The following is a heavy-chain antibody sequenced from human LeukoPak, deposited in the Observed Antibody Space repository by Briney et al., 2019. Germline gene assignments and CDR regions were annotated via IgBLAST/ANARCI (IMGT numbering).Heavy chain of an antibody. CDR2: INHSGST. CDR1: GGSFSGYY. CDR3: ARGKDYGTYYFDY. J-gene: IGHJ4*02. Sequence: SETLSLTCAVYGGSFSGYYWSWIRQPSGKGLEWIGEINHSGSTNYNPSLKSRVTISVDTSKNQFSLKLSSVTAADTAVYYCARGKDYGTYYFDYWGQGTLVTVSS. D-gene: IGHD4-17*01. V-gene: IGHV4-34*01.